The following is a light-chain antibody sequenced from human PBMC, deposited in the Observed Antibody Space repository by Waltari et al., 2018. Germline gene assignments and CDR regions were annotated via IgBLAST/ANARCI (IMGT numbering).Light chain of an antibody. CDR3: AAWDSNVNAWL. J-gene: IGLJ2*01. V-gene: IGLV1-44*01. CDR2: SNS. Sequence: QSVLTQSPSASATPGQRVTISCSVSSSHLGVNSVTWYQHVPGAAPRLLIYSNSRRPSGVPDRFSGSKSGTSASLAISGLQSDDEADYYCAAWDSNVNAWLFGGGTKVTVL. CDR1: SSHLGVNS.